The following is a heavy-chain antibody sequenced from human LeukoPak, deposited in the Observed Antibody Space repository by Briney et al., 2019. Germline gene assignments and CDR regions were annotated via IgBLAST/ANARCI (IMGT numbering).Heavy chain of an antibody. J-gene: IGHJ6*02. CDR1: GFTVSSNY. CDR2: IYSGGST. D-gene: IGHD6-6*01. V-gene: IGHV3-53*01. CDR3: ARDPSIAARPEYYYYGMDV. Sequence: GGSLRLSCAASGFTVSSNYMSWVRQAPGKGLEWVSVIYSGGSTYYADSVKGRFTISRDNSRNTLYLQMNSLRAEDTAVYYCARDPSIAARPEYYYYGMDVWGQGTTVTVSS.